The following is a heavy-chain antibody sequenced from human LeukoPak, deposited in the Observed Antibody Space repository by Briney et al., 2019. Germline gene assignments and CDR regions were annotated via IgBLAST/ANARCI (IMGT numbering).Heavy chain of an antibody. Sequence: GGSLRLSCAVSGFTFSSYSMNWVRQAPGKGLEWVSYISSSSSTVYYAAPLKGRFTFSTANAKNSPFRQSTGTRDEATAVYYGARDVRWLRFVFDHWGDGKPVSVSS. J-gene: IGHJ4*03. D-gene: IGHD5-12*01. CDR1: GFTFSSYS. V-gene: IGHV3-48*02. CDR3: ARDVRWLRFVFDH. CDR2: ISSSSSTV.